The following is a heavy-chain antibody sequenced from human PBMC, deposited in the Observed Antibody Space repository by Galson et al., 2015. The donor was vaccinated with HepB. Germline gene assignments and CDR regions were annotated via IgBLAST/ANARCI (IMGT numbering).Heavy chain of an antibody. CDR2: IKQDGSEK. CDR1: GFTFSSYW. J-gene: IGHJ4*02. Sequence: SLRLSCAASGFTFSSYWMSWVRQAPGKGLEWVANIKQDGSEKYYVDSVKSRFTISRDNAKNSLYLQMNSLRAEDTAVYYCAKPLGELSFFDYWGQGTLVTVSS. CDR3: AKPLGELSFFDY. D-gene: IGHD3-16*02. V-gene: IGHV3-7*03.